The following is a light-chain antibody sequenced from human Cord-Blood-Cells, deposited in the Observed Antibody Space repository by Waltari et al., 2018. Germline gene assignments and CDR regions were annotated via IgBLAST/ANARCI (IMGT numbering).Light chain of an antibody. Sequence: QSALTQPASVSGSPGQSITISCTGTSSDVGGYNYVSWYQQHPGKDPKLMIYDVSNRPSGVSNRFSGSNSGNTASLTISGLQAENEADYYFSSYTSSSTLVFGGGTKLTVL. CDR2: DVS. CDR3: SSYTSSSTLV. V-gene: IGLV2-14*03. CDR1: SSDVGGYNY. J-gene: IGLJ3*02.